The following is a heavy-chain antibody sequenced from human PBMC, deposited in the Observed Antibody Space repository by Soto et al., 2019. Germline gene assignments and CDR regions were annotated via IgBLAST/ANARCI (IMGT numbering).Heavy chain of an antibody. V-gene: IGHV4-59*01. D-gene: IGHD3-22*01. J-gene: IGHJ5*02. CDR1: GDSISSYY. CDR3: ALRSMEVVPES. Sequence: QVQLQESGPSLVKPSETLSLTCAVSGDSISSYYCMWIRQPPGKGLESIGYLYYGRSANDNPSRKSRVTLSVGTSTNQCSLTLSSMTAADTAVYSCALRSMEVVPESWCQGTLVTVSS. CDR2: LYYGRSA.